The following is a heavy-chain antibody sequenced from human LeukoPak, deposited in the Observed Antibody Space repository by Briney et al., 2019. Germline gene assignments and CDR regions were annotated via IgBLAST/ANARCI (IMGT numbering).Heavy chain of an antibody. CDR3: AKGPVWELLEEYFDY. D-gene: IGHD1-26*01. CDR1: GFTFDDYA. CDR2: ISWNSGSI. V-gene: IGHV3-9*01. Sequence: GGSLRLSCAASGFTFDDYAMHWVRQAPGKGLEWVSGISWNSGSIGYADSVKGRFTISRDNAKNSLYLQMNSLRAEDTALYYCAKGPVWELLEEYFDYWGQGTLVTVSS. J-gene: IGHJ4*02.